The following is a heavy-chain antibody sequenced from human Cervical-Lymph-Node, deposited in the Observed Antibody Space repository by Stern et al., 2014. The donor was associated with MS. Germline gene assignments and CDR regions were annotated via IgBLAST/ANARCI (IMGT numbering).Heavy chain of an antibody. J-gene: IGHJ6*02. D-gene: IGHD1-1*01. CDR1: GGTFSSQA. V-gene: IGHV1-69*01. CDR3: ARYEIGQTTTHYFYYGMDV. Sequence: MQLVESGAEVKKPGSSVKVSCKASGGTFSSQAISWVRQAPGQGLEWLGGIIPIFGAAHYAQKFQGRVTITADESTSTAYMELRSLRSEDTAVYYCARYEIGQTTTHYFYYGMDVWGQGTTVTVSS. CDR2: IIPIFGAA.